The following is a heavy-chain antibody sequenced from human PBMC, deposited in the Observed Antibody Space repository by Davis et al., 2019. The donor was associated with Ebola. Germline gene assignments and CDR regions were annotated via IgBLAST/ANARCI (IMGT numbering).Heavy chain of an antibody. CDR1: RGPFSSYA. D-gene: IGHD5-24*01. CDR3: AREGDGYTNAGGYFDY. V-gene: IGHV1-69*13. CDR2: IIPIFGTA. J-gene: IGHJ4*02. Sequence: SSVTVSRMASRGPFSSYAISCVRPAPGQGLEWMGGIIPIFGTANYAQKFQGRVTITADESTSTAYMELSSLRSEDTAVYYCAREGDGYTNAGGYFDYWGQGTLVTVSS.